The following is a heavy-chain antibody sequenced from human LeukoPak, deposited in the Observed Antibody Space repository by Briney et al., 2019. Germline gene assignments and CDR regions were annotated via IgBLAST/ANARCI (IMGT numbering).Heavy chain of an antibody. V-gene: IGHV1-69*05. CDR2: IIPVFGTT. CDR3: ARERGLVTTTFDS. CDR1: GGTFSSYA. J-gene: IGHJ5*01. Sequence: ASVKVSCKASGGTFSSYAISWVRQAPGRGFEWMGRIIPVFGTTKYAQMFQGRVTITTDKSTGTAYMELSRLRSGDTAVYYCARERGLVTTTFDSWGQGVLVTVSS. D-gene: IGHD2-21*02.